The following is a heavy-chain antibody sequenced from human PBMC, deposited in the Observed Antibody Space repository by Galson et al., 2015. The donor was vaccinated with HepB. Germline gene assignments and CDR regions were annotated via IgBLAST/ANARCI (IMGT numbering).Heavy chain of an antibody. CDR1: GFTFSSYS. CDR3: ARGEGIAAAGRSSFDI. Sequence: SLRLSCAASGFTFSSYSMNWVRQAPGKGLEWVSYISSSSSTIYYADSVKGRFTISRDNAKNSLYLQMNSLRAEDTAVYYCARGEGIAAAGRSSFDIWGQGTMVTVSS. CDR2: ISSSSSTI. J-gene: IGHJ3*02. D-gene: IGHD6-13*01. V-gene: IGHV3-48*04.